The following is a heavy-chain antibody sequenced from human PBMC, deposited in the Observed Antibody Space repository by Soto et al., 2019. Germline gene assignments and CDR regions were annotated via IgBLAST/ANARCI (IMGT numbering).Heavy chain of an antibody. Sequence: SETLSLTCAVYGGSFSGYYWSWIRQPPGKGLEWIGEINHSGSTNYNPSLKSRVTISVDTSKNQFSLKLSSVTAADTAVYYCARGRVYCSSTSCYAFDYGGKGTLVTVSS. CDR2: INHSGST. D-gene: IGHD2-2*01. J-gene: IGHJ4*02. CDR1: GGSFSGYY. CDR3: ARGRVYCSSTSCYAFDY. V-gene: IGHV4-34*01.